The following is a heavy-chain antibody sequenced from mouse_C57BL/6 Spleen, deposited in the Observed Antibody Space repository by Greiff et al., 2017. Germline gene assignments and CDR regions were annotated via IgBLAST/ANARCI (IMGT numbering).Heavy chain of an antibody. V-gene: IGHV1-81*01. CDR2: IYPRSGNT. D-gene: IGHD4-1*01. Sequence: QVQLQQSGTELVKPGASVKLSCKASGYTFTSYGISWVKQRTGQGLEWIGEIYPRSGNTYYNEKFKGKATLTADKSSSTAYMELRSLTSEDSAVYFCARSRDGTGDYWGQGTTLTVSS. CDR3: ARSRDGTGDY. J-gene: IGHJ2*01. CDR1: GYTFTSYG.